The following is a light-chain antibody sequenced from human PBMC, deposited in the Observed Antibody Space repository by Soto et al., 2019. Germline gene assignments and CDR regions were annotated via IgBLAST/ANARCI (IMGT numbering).Light chain of an antibody. CDR3: QQYGYSPLM. CDR1: QSVRGSY. J-gene: IGKJ1*01. V-gene: IGKV3-20*01. Sequence: EIVLTQSPGTLSLSPGERATLSCRASQSVRGSYIAWYQRTPGQAPRLLIYGASSRATGIPDRFSGSGSGTDFTLSISRLEPEDFALYYCQQYGYSPLMFGQGTKVDIK. CDR2: GAS.